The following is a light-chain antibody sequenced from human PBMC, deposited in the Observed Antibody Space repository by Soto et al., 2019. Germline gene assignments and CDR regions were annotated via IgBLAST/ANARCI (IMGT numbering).Light chain of an antibody. CDR2: GVS. J-gene: IGKJ1*01. V-gene: IGKV3-20*01. Sequence: EIVLTQSAGTLSLYPGERATLSCRASESVRGSNLVWYQQKPGQAPRLLIYGVSNRATGTPDRFSGSGSGTDFSLTISRLEPEDFAVYYCQHYGSSLWTFGQGTKVDIK. CDR3: QHYGSSLWT. CDR1: ESVRGSN.